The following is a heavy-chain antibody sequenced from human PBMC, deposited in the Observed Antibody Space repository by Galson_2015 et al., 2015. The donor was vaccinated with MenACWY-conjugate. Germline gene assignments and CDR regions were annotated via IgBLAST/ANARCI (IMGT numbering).Heavy chain of an antibody. Sequence: CAISGDSVSSHSAAWHWIRQSPSRGLEWLGRTYYRSKWYKYYAASVKSRMTINVDTSKNQFSLQLNSVTPEDTAMYYCASQGIAVAGVIDYWGQGILVTVSS. J-gene: IGHJ4*02. CDR3: ASQGIAVAGVIDY. CDR2: TYYRSKWYK. CDR1: GDSVSSHSAA. D-gene: IGHD6-19*01. V-gene: IGHV6-1*01.